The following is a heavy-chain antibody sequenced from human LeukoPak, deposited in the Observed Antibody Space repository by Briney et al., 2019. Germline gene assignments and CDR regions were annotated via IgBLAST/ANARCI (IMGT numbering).Heavy chain of an antibody. Sequence: GGSLRLSCAASGFTFSSYAMHWVRQAPGKGLEWVAVISYDGSNKYYADSVEGRFTISRDNSKNTLYLQMNSLRAEDTAVYYCARDPFDYWGQGTLVTVSS. CDR1: GFTFSSYA. CDR3: ARDPFDY. J-gene: IGHJ4*02. V-gene: IGHV3-30-3*01. CDR2: ISYDGSNK.